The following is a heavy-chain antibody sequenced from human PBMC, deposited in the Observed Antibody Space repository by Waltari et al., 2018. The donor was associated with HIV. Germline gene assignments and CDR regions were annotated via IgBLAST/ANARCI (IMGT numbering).Heavy chain of an antibody. D-gene: IGHD5-12*01. V-gene: IGHV3-15*01. CDR1: HLTFEALR. CDR2: IKSKRDGGAT. Sequence: EVQVVESGGGLGKQGGSLSLSYASFHLTFEALRMTWVRQAPGKGLEWVGRIKSKRDGGATDYAASVKGRFVISRDDSQNTLYLQMSGLRTEDTAMYYCTTGGYPTEAFDVWGQGTMVTVSP. CDR3: TTGGYPTEAFDV. J-gene: IGHJ3*01.